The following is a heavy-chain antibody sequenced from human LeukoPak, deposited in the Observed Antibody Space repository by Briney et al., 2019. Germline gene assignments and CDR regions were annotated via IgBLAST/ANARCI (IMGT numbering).Heavy chain of an antibody. CDR1: GYTFTNYG. Sequence: ASMKVSCKASGYTFTNYGISWVRQATGQGLEWMGWMNPNSGNTGYAQKFQGRVTMTRNTSISTAYMELSSLRSEDTAVYYCARVVGYCSSTSCYAYEYFQHWGQGTLVTVSS. V-gene: IGHV1-8*02. J-gene: IGHJ1*01. CDR2: MNPNSGNT. CDR3: ARVVGYCSSTSCYAYEYFQH. D-gene: IGHD2-2*01.